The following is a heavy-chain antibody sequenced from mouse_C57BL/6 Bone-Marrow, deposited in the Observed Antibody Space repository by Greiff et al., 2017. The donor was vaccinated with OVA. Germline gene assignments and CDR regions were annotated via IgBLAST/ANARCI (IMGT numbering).Heavy chain of an antibody. V-gene: IGHV1-54*01. CDR3: AREGWEEGFNY. CDR2: INPGSGGT. CDR1: GYAFTNYL. Sequence: VQLQESGAELVRPGTSVKVSCKASGYAFTNYLIEWVKQRPGQGLEWIGVINPGSGGTNYNEKFKGKATLTADKSSSTAYMQLSSLTSEDSAVYFCAREGWEEGFNYGGKGTTLTVSS. D-gene: IGHD1-1*02. J-gene: IGHJ2*01.